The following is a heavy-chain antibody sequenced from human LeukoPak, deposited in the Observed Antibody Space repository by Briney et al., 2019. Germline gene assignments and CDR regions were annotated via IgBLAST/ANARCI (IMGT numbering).Heavy chain of an antibody. D-gene: IGHD3-22*01. CDR3: ARDLSYYYDSSGPINYYYYMDV. CDR1: GGSISSGSYY. CDR2: IYTSGST. V-gene: IGHV4-61*02. J-gene: IGHJ6*03. Sequence: PSQTLSLTCTVSGGSISSGSYYWSWIRQPAGKGLEWIGRIYTSGSTTYNPSLKSRLTISVDTSKNQFSLKLSSVTAADTAVYYCARDLSYYYDSSGPINYYYYMDVWGKGTTVTVSS.